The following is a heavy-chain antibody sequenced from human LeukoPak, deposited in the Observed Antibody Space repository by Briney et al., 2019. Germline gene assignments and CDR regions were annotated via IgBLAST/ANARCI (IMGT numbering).Heavy chain of an antibody. Sequence: GGSLRLSCAASGFIFSSYAMSWVRQAPGKGLEWVSAISGSGGSTYYADSVKGRFTISRDNSKNTLYLQMNSLRAEDTAVYYCARGGRSPRWFDPWGQGTLVTVSS. D-gene: IGHD3-10*01. CDR1: GFIFSSYA. CDR2: ISGSGGST. V-gene: IGHV3-23*01. CDR3: ARGGRSPRWFDP. J-gene: IGHJ5*02.